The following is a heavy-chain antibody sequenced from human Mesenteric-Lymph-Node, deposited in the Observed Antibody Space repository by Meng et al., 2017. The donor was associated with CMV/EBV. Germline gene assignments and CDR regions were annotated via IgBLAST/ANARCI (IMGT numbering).Heavy chain of an antibody. CDR1: GFTFSDYY. V-gene: IGHV3-11*04. CDR3: ARSMTAAYDI. J-gene: IGHJ3*02. Sequence: GESLKISCAASGFTFSDYYMSWIRQAPGKGLEWVSYISNSGSTKYYADSVKGRFTISRDNAKNSLYLQMNSLRAEDTAVYYCARSMTAAYDIWGQGTMVTVSS. CDR2: ISNSGSTK. D-gene: IGHD2-21*02.